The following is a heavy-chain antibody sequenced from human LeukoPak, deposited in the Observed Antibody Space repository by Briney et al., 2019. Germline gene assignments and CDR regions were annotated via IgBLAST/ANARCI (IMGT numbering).Heavy chain of an antibody. CDR1: GGSISSGSYY. CDR3: ARDLMVRTPWFDP. V-gene: IGHV4-61*02. CDR2: IYTSGGT. Sequence: SSETLPLTCTVSGGSISSGSYYWSWIRQPVGKGLEWIGRIYTSGGTNYNPSLKSRVTISVDTSKNQFSLKLNSVTAADTAVYYCARDLMVRTPWFDPWGQGTLVTVSS. D-gene: IGHD3-10*01. J-gene: IGHJ5*02.